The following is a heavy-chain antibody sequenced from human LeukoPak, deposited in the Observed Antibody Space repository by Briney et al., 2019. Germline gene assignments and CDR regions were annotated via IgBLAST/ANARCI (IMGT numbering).Heavy chain of an antibody. CDR3: ARESGKFDY. V-gene: IGHV3-43*02. Sequence: GWSLRLSCVASGLPIADFAMHWVRQAPGKGLEWVSLISDDGVSTFYADSVKGRFSISRDNSKNSLSLEMNSLRTEDTAMYYCARESGKFDYWGQGTLVAVSS. CDR1: GLPIADFA. CDR2: ISDDGVST. J-gene: IGHJ4*02.